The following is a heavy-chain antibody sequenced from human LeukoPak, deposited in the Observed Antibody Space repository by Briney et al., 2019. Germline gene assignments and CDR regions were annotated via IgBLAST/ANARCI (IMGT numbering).Heavy chain of an antibody. D-gene: IGHD6-19*01. J-gene: IGHJ4*02. CDR3: AKGARVSSGWYSGTDY. V-gene: IGHV3-9*01. Sequence: GGSLRLSCAASGFTFDDYAMHWVRQAPGKGLEWVSGISWNSGSIGYADSVKARFTISRDNAKNSLYLQMNSLRAEDTALYYCAKGARVSSGWYSGTDYWGQGTLVTVSS. CDR1: GFTFDDYA. CDR2: ISWNSGSI.